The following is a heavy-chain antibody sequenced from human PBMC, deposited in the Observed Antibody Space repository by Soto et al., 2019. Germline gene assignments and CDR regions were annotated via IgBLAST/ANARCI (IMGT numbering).Heavy chain of an antibody. CDR3: AKVTKRAAAGRYEYYKYGMDV. D-gene: IGHD6-13*01. Sequence: PGGSLRLSCAASGFTFNSYAMSWVRQAPGKGLEWVSTIIGSGGSTYYADSVKGRFSVSRDNSKNTLFLQMNGLRAEDTAVYYCAKVTKRAAAGRYEYYKYGMDVWGQGTTVTVSS. CDR1: GFTFNSYA. V-gene: IGHV3-23*01. J-gene: IGHJ6*02. CDR2: IIGSGGST.